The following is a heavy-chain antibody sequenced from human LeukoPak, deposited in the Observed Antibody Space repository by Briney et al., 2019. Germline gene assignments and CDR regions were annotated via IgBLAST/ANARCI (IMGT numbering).Heavy chain of an antibody. CDR3: ARVATDALLVWFGEYDL. D-gene: IGHD3-10*01. J-gene: IGHJ5*02. Sequence: ASVKVSCKASDYPFTTYGITWVRQAPGQGLEWMGWIRTSNGSTSYSERFQGRVIMTADTSTRTAYMELRGLRSDDTAVYYCARVATDALLVWFGEYDLWGRGTLVTVSS. CDR2: IRTSNGST. V-gene: IGHV1-18*01. CDR1: DYPFTTYG.